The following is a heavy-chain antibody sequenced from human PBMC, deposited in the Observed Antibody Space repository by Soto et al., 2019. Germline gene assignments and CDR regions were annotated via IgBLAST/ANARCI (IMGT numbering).Heavy chain of an antibody. CDR3: AGEDAPTELFGYSSSRYAYYYYYDMDV. CDR2: ISAYNGNT. J-gene: IGHJ6*02. V-gene: IGHV1-18*04. Sequence: QVQLVQSGAEVKKPGASVKVSCKASGYTFTSYGISWVRQAPGQGLEWMGWISAYNGNTNYAQKLQGRVTMTTDTSTSPAYMELRSLRSDDTAVYYCAGEDAPTELFGYSSSRYAYYYYYDMDVWYQGTTVTVSS. D-gene: IGHD6-13*01. CDR1: GYTFTSYG.